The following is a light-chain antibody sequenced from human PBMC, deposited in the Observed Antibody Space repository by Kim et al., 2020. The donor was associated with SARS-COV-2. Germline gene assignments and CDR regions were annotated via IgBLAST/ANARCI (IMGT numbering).Light chain of an antibody. CDR1: NIGRKN. CDR2: RNN. CDR3: QIWDNDKFI. J-gene: IGLJ2*01. Sequence: VARRQTPGSACGRENIGRKNVHWYQQRPGQAPVLVLYRNNNRPSGIPERISGSNSGNTAILTISRAQAGDEADYYCQIWDNDKFIFGGGTQLTVL. V-gene: IGLV3-9*01.